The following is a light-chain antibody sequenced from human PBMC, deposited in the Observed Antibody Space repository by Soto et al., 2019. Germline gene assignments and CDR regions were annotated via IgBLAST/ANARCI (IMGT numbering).Light chain of an antibody. CDR2: DTS. J-gene: IGKJ1*01. CDR1: QTVSTH. CDR3: QQYDHWPT. Sequence: EIVMTQSPGTLSVSPGEGATLSCRASQTVSTHLAWYQQKPGQAPRLLIYDTSTRATGVPARFTGSGSGTEFTLTISSLQSEDFALYYCQQYDHWPTFGQGTKVDIK. V-gene: IGKV3-15*01.